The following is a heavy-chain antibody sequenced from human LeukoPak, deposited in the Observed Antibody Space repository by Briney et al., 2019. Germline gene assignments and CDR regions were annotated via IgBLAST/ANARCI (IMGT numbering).Heavy chain of an antibody. CDR1: GYTFTVYY. CDR3: ASYGSGSPYYYYYYMDV. Sequence: ASVKVSCKASGYTFTVYYMHWVRQAPGQGVEWMGWINPNSGGTNYAQKFQGRVTITRDTSISTAYMELSRLRSDDTAVYYCASYGSGSPYYYYYYMDVWGKGTTVTVSS. V-gene: IGHV1-2*02. J-gene: IGHJ6*03. D-gene: IGHD3-10*01. CDR2: INPNSGGT.